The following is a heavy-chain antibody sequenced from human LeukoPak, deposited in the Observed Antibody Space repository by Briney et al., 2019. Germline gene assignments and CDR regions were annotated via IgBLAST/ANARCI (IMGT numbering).Heavy chain of an antibody. J-gene: IGHJ6*02. CDR3: ARGSGTITMVRGVFYGMDV. CDR1: GGTFSSYG. Sequence: SVKVSCKASGGTFSSYGVSWVRQAPGQGLEWMGGIIPIFGTPNYAQKFQGRVTITADESTSTAYMELSSLRSEDTAVYYCARGSGTITMVRGVFYGMDVWGQGTTVTVSS. CDR2: IIPIFGTP. D-gene: IGHD3-10*01. V-gene: IGHV1-69*13.